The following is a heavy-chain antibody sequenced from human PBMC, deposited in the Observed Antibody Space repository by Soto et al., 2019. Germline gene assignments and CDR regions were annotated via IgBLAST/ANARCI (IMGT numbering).Heavy chain of an antibody. CDR2: IIPIFGTA. D-gene: IGHD6-13*01. CDR1: GGTLSSYA. CDR3: ARGSIAAAGHPGGVHCFDP. J-gene: IGHJ5*02. V-gene: IGHV1-69*06. Sequence: GAPVEVSCKDCGGTLSSYALRWVRQAPGQGLEWMGGIIPIFGTANYAQKFQGRVTITADKSTSTAYMELSSLRSEDTAVYYCARGSIAAAGHPGGVHCFDPWGQGTLVTGSS.